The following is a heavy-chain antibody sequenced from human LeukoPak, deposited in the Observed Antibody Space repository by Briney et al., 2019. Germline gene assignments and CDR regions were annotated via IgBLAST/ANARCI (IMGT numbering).Heavy chain of an antibody. CDR3: ARDYLSSIAAAGTSVWFDP. CDR1: GYTFTSYG. V-gene: IGHV1-18*01. Sequence: ASVKVSCKASGYTFTSYGISWVRQAPGQGLEWMGWISAYNGNTNYAQKLQGRVTMTTDTSTSTAYMELRSLRSDDTAMYYCARDYLSSIAAAGTSVWFDPWGQGTLVTVSS. D-gene: IGHD6-13*01. J-gene: IGHJ5*02. CDR2: ISAYNGNT.